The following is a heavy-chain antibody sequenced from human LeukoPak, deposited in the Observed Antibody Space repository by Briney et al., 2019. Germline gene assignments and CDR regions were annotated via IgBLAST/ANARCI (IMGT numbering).Heavy chain of an antibody. V-gene: IGHV4-34*01. D-gene: IGHD4-17*01. CDR1: GGSFSGYY. CDR2: INQSGGT. CDR3: ARGLRRVTTTPFDY. J-gene: IGHJ4*02. Sequence: SETLSLTCAVYGGSFSGYYWSWIRQPPGKGLEWIGEINQSGGTNYNPSLESRVTISVDMSKTQFSLKLYSVTAADTAVYYCARGLRRVTTTPFDYWGQGTPVTVSS.